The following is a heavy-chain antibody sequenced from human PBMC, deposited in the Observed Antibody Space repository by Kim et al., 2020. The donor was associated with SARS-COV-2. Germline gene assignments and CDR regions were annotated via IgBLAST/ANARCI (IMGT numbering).Heavy chain of an antibody. D-gene: IGHD3-3*01. J-gene: IGHJ6*02. CDR3: ARERVGNYDFWSGYSYYYYGMDV. Sequence: GGSLRLSCAASGFTFSSYGMHWVRQAPGKGLEWVAVIWYDGSNKYYADSVKGRFTISRDNSKNTLYLQMNSLRAEDTAVYYCARERVGNYDFWSGYSYYYYGMDVWGQGTTVTVSS. CDR1: GFTFSSYG. V-gene: IGHV3-33*01. CDR2: IWYDGSNK.